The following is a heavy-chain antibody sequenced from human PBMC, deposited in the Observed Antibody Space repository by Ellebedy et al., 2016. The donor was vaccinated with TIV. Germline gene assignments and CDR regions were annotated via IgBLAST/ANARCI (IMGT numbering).Heavy chain of an antibody. D-gene: IGHD2-8*01. CDR1: GFTFGNYW. CDR3: ARPGKPYAIDY. CDR2: IKNDGSER. Sequence: GESLKISCAVSGFTFGNYWMSWVRQAPGKGLEWVANIKNDGSERYYVDSVEGRFTISRDNAKNSLYLQMSSLRAEDTAVYYCARPGKPYAIDYWGQGILVTVSS. J-gene: IGHJ4*02. V-gene: IGHV3-7*03.